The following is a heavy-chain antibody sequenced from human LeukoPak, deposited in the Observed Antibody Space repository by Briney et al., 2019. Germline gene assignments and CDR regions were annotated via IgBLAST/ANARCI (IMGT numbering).Heavy chain of an antibody. CDR2: IRYDGSNK. Sequence: GGSLRLSCAASGFTFSSYGMHWVRQAPGKGLEWVAFIRYDGSNKYYADSVKGRFTISRDNSKNTLCLQMNSLRAEDTAVYYCAKELNYYDSSGYYIRWGQGTLVTVSS. J-gene: IGHJ4*02. D-gene: IGHD3-22*01. CDR3: AKELNYYDSSGYYIR. CDR1: GFTFSSYG. V-gene: IGHV3-30*02.